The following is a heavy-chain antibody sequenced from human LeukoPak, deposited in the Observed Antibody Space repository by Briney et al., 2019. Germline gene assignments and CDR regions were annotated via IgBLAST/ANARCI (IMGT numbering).Heavy chain of an antibody. CDR1: GFTFSTYA. J-gene: IGHJ4*02. CDR3: AYGDYDC. V-gene: IGHV3-23*01. Sequence: GGSLRLSCAASGFTFSTYAMNWVRQAPGKGLEWVSTISGSGGSTYYADSVKGRFTISRNNSKNTLYLQMNSLRAEDTAVYYCAYGDYDCWGQGTLVTVSS. D-gene: IGHD4-17*01. CDR2: ISGSGGST.